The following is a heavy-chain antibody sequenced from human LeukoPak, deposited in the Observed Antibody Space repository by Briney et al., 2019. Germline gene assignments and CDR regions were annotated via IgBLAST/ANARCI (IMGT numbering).Heavy chain of an antibody. CDR1: GYTLTELS. CDR2: INPNSGAT. Sequence: ASVKVSCKVSGYTLTELSMHWVRQAPGQGLEWMGWINPNSGATNYAQKFQGRVTMTRDTSISTAYMELSRLRSDDTAVYYCARAHLIAAAGYNWFDPWGQGTLVTVSS. J-gene: IGHJ5*02. CDR3: ARAHLIAAAGYNWFDP. V-gene: IGHV1-2*02. D-gene: IGHD6-13*01.